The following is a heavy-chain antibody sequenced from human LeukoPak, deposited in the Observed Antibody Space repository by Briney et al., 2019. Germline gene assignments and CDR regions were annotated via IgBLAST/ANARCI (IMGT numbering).Heavy chain of an antibody. CDR2: ISGGGDST. CDR3: AKESPSFDF. CDR1: GLTFSRYA. Sequence: PGGSQTLSCAASGLTFSRYAMSWVRQAPGKGLEWVSVISGGGDSTHYADSVKGRFTISRDNSKNTLYLQMNTLRAEDTAMYYCAKESPSFDFWGQGTLVTVSS. V-gene: IGHV3-23*01. J-gene: IGHJ4*02.